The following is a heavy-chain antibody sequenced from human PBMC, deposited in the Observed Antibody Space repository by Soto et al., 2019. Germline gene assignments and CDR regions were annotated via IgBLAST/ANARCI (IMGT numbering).Heavy chain of an antibody. V-gene: IGHV3-33*01. CDR3: ARAVGPFDY. CDR2: IWNDGSNK. J-gene: IGHJ4*02. Sequence: QVQLVESGGGVVQPGRSLRLSCAASGFTFSTYGMHWVRQAPGKGLEWVAVIWNDGSNKYYADSVKGRFIISRDNSKNTLSRQMDSLRVEDTAVYFCARAVGPFDYWGQGTLVTVSS. CDR1: GFTFSTYG.